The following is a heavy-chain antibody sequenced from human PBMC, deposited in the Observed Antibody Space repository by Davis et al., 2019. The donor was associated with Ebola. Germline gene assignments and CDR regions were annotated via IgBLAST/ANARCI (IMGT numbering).Heavy chain of an antibody. Sequence: GESLKISCAASGFTFSNYAMHWVRQAPDKGLEWVAVISYDGSNKYYADSVKGRFTISRDNSKNTLYLQMDSLRAEDTALYYCARVYYGPEYWGQGTLVTVSS. CDR1: GFTFSNYA. CDR3: ARVYYGPEY. V-gene: IGHV3-30-3*01. J-gene: IGHJ4*02. CDR2: ISYDGSNK. D-gene: IGHD3-10*01.